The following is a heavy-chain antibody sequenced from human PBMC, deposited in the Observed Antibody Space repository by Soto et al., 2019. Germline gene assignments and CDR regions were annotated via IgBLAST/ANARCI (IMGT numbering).Heavy chain of an antibody. V-gene: IGHV1-58*01. CDR2: IVVGSGNA. J-gene: IGHJ4*01. Sequence: AASVKVSCKASGLTFTNSAVQWVRQARGQRLEWMGWIVVGSGNADYAQKFRERVTITRDMSTSTAYLELHSLRSEDTAVYYCAADVYDSSDVKDLGVYWG. D-gene: IGHD3-22*01. CDR3: AADVYDSSDVKDLGVY. CDR1: GLTFTNSA.